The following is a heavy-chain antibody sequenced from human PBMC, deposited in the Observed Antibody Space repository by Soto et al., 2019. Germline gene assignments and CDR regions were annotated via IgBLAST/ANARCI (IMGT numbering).Heavy chain of an antibody. CDR1: GFTFEDYG. CDR3: ARARYSGGYDYSYYYGMDV. Sequence: EVQLVESGGGVVRPGGSLRLSCAASGFTFEDYGMNWVRQAPGKGLEWVSGINWNGGSTGYADSVKGRFTISRDNAKNSVYLQMNSRRAEDTALYYWARARYSGGYDYSYYYGMDVWGQGTTVTVSS. CDR2: INWNGGST. D-gene: IGHD1-26*01. J-gene: IGHJ6*02. V-gene: IGHV3-20*04.